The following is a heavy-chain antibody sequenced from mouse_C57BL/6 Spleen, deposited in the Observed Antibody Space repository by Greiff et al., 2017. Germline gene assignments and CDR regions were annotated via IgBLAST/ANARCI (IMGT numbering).Heavy chain of an antibody. CDR1: GYTFTSYW. J-gene: IGHJ4*01. CDR3: ARKAITTVVATKARDY. Sequence: QVQLQQPGAELVMPGASVKLSCKASGYTFTSYWMHWVKQRPGQGLEWIGEIDPSDSYTTYNQKFKGKSTLTVDKSSSTAYMQLSSLTSEDSAVYYCARKAITTVVATKARDYWGQGTSVTVSS. D-gene: IGHD1-1*01. V-gene: IGHV1-69*01. CDR2: IDPSDSYT.